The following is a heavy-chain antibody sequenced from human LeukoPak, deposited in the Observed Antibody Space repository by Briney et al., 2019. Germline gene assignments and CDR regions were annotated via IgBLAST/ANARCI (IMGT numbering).Heavy chain of an antibody. D-gene: IGHD3-22*01. V-gene: IGHV3-53*01. Sequence: GGSLRLSCAASGFTVSSNYMSWVRQAPGKGLEWVSVIYSGGSTYYADSVKGRFTISRDNSKNTLYLQMNSLRAEDTAVYYCARESSSGYYIDYWGQGTLATVSS. CDR3: ARESSSGYYIDY. CDR1: GFTVSSNY. CDR2: IYSGGST. J-gene: IGHJ4*02.